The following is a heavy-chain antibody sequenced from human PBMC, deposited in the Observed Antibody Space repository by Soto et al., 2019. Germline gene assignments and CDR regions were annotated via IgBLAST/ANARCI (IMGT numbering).Heavy chain of an antibody. D-gene: IGHD6-13*01. CDR2: IDPSDSYT. CDR3: ARRHSSTPAFAP. Sequence: EVQLVQSGAEVKKPGESLRISCKGSGYSFTSYWISWVRQMPGKGLEWMGRIDPSDSYTNYSPSFQGHVTISADKSISTASLQWSSLKPSDTAMYYCARRHSSTPAFAPWGQEPRVTFPS. V-gene: IGHV5-10-1*01. CDR1: GYSFTSYW. J-gene: IGHJ5*02.